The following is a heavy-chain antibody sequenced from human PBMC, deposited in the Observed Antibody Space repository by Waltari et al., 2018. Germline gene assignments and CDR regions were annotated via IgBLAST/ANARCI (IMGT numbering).Heavy chain of an antibody. CDR3: ARFVRVAFDI. J-gene: IGHJ3*02. CDR2: LNQIFGTT. V-gene: IGHV1-69*13. D-gene: IGHD6-6*01. Sequence: QVQLVQSGAEVKKPGSSVKVSCKASGGTFSSYAISWVRQAPGQGLEWMGRLNQIFGTTNNAQKFQGRVTITADKSTSTAYVVLSSLRSEDTAVYYCARFVRVAFDIWGQGTMVTVSS. CDR1: GGTFSSYA.